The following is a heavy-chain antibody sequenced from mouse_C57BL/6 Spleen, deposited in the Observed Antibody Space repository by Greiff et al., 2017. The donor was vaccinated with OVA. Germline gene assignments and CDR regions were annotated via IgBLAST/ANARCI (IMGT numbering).Heavy chain of an antibody. Sequence: EVQLQQSGPELVKPGASVKIPCKASGYTFTDYNMDWVKQSHGKSLEWIGDINPNNGGTIYNQKFKGKATLTVDKSSSTAYMELRSLTSEDTAVYYCARGDGSRRFAYWGQGTLVTVSA. CDR2: INPNNGGT. D-gene: IGHD1-1*01. CDR3: ARGDGSRRFAY. V-gene: IGHV1-18*01. J-gene: IGHJ3*01. CDR1: GYTFTDYN.